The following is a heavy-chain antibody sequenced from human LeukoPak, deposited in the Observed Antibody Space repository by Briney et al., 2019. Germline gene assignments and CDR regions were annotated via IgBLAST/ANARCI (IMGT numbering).Heavy chain of an antibody. CDR2: INHSGST. CDR1: GGSFSGYY. J-gene: IGHJ4*02. V-gene: IGHV4-34*01. CDR3: ARGYSGGWYPLLDY. Sequence: PSETLSLTCAVYGGSFSGYYWSWIRQPPGKGLEWIGEINHSGSTNYNPSLKSRVTISVDTSKNQFSLKLSSVTAADTAVYYCARGYSGGWYPLLDYWGQGTLVTVSS. D-gene: IGHD6-19*01.